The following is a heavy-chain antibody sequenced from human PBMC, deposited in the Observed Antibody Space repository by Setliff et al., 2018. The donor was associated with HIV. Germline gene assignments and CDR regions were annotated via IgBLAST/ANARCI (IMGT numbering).Heavy chain of an antibody. D-gene: IGHD4-4*01. CDR1: GFSFTDAW. Sequence: PGGSLRLSCAASGFSFTDAWMNWVRQAPGKGLEWVGRIKSNSDGGTTDYAAPVKGRFSISRDDSKNTLYLQMNSLKTEDTAVYYCATMTTVTIAFDYWGQGTLVTVSS. CDR2: IKSNSDGGTT. V-gene: IGHV3-15*01. CDR3: ATMTTVTIAFDY. J-gene: IGHJ4*02.